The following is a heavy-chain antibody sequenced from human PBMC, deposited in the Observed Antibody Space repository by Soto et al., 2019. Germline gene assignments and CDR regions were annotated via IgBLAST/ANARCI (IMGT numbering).Heavy chain of an antibody. CDR3: ARGVGSSPPRY. D-gene: IGHD1-26*01. J-gene: IGHJ4*02. CDR2: IYASGSP. Sequence: QVQLQESGPGQVKPSETLSLTCTISGGSISVYYWSWVRQPPGHELEWIGYIYASGSPYYNPSLRSRVTISADTSKNQISLKLTSPPAADTAVYYCARGVGSSPPRYWGLGTLVTVSS. CDR1: GGSISVYY. V-gene: IGHV4-59*01.